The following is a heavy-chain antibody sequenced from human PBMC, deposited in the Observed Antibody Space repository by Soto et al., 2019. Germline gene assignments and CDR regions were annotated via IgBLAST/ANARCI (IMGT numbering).Heavy chain of an antibody. J-gene: IGHJ4*02. D-gene: IGHD3-10*01. CDR3: ARGSSITMVRGVIIKPPYYFDY. V-gene: IGHV4-34*01. CDR2: INHSGST. CDR1: GGSFSGYY. Sequence: PSETLSLTCAVYGGSFSGYYWSWIRQPPGKGLEWIGEINHSGSTNYNPSLKSRVTISVDTSKNQFSLKLSSVTAADTAVYYCARGSSITMVRGVIIKPPYYFDYWGQGTLVTVSS.